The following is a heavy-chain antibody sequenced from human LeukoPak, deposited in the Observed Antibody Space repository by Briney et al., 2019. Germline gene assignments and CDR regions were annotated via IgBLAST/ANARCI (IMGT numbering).Heavy chain of an antibody. CDR3: AQGTSDYSGLDY. V-gene: IGHV3-30*03. D-gene: IGHD4-17*01. CDR2: ISYDGSNK. J-gene: IGHJ4*02. CDR1: GFTFGDYG. Sequence: GGSLRLSCAASGFTFGDYGIHWVRQAPGKGLEWVAVISYDGSNKYYADSVKGRFTISRDNSKNTLYLQMNSLRAEDTAVYYCAQGTSDYSGLDYWGQGTLVTVSS.